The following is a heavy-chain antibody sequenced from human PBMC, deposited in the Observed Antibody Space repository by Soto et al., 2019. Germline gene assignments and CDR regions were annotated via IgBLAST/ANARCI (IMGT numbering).Heavy chain of an antibody. CDR3: ARGTADKYYYYGMDV. J-gene: IGHJ6*02. CDR1: GYSFTSYW. D-gene: IGHD6-25*01. Sequence: PGESLKISCKGSGYSFTSYWIGWVRQMPGKGLEWMGIIYPGDSDTRYSPSFQGQVTISADKSISTAYLQWSSLKASDTAMYYCARGTADKYYYYGMDVWGQGTTVTVSS. V-gene: IGHV5-51*01. CDR2: IYPGDSDT.